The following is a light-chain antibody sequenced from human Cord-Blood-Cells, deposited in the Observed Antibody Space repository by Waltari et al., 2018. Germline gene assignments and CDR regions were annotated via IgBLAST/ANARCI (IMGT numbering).Light chain of an antibody. Sequence: SYELTQPPSVSASLGQMARITCSGEALPTKYATWYQQKPGQFPVLVIYKDSERPSGIPERFSGSSSGTIVTLTISGVQAEDEADYYCLSADSSGTVVFGGGTKLTVL. CDR1: ALPTKY. J-gene: IGLJ2*01. V-gene: IGLV3-16*01. CDR3: LSADSSGTVV. CDR2: KDS.